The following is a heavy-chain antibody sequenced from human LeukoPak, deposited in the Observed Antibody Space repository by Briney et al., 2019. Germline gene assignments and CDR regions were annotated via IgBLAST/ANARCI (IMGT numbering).Heavy chain of an antibody. J-gene: IGHJ4*02. CDR2: ISYDGSNK. CDR1: GFTSSSYG. D-gene: IGHD3-22*01. V-gene: IGHV3-30*18. CDR3: AKDIYYDSSGYYY. Sequence: GGSLRLSCAASGFTSSSYGMHWVRQGPGKGLEWVAVISYDGSNKYYADSVKGRFTISRDNSKNTLYLQMNSLRAEDTAVYYCAKDIYYDSSGYYYWGQGTLVTVSS.